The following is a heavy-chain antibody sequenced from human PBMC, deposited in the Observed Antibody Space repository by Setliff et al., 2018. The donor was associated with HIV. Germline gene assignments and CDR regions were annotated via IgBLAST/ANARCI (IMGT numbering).Heavy chain of an antibody. Sequence: PSETLSLTCIVSRCSISSTSHYWGWVRQSPGRRLEWIGSIYYSGRTYYNPSLKSRVTMSVDTSTNQFSLDLTSVTAADTAVYFCAGEIAPAARIPNVGGPPPPGYYHYMDVWGKGTTVTVSS. V-gene: IGHV4-39*07. D-gene: IGHD2-2*02. CDR3: AGEIAPAARIPNVGGPPPPGYYHYMDV. CDR1: RCSISSTSHY. CDR2: IYYSGRT. J-gene: IGHJ6*03.